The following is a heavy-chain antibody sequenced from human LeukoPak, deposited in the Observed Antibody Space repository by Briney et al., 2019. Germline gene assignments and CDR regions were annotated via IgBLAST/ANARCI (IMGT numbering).Heavy chain of an antibody. D-gene: IGHD3-10*01. CDR1: GGSISSSSYY. CDR3: ARDSGGRTSGYYYYMDV. CDR2: IYYSGST. J-gene: IGHJ6*03. V-gene: IGHV4-39*07. Sequence: SETLSLTCTVSGGSISSSSYYWGWIRQPPGKGLEWIGSIYYSGSTYYNPSLKSRVTISVDTSKNQFSLKLSSVTAADTAVYYCARDSGGRTSGYYYYMDVWGKGTTVTISS.